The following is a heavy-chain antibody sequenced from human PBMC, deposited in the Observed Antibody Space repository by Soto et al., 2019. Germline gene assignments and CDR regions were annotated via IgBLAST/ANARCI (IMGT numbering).Heavy chain of an antibody. CDR3: ASKIAARGYYYYGMDV. D-gene: IGHD6-6*01. V-gene: IGHV1-69*01. Sequence: QVQLVQSGAEVKKPGSSVKVSCKASGGTFSSYAISWVRQAPGQGLEWMGGIIPIFGTANYAQKVQGRVTITADESTSTAYMELSSLRSEDTAVYYCASKIAARGYYYYGMDVWGQGTTVTVSS. CDR2: IIPIFGTA. CDR1: GGTFSSYA. J-gene: IGHJ6*02.